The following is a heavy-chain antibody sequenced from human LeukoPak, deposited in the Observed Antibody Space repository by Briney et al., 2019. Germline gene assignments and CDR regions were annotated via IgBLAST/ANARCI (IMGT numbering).Heavy chain of an antibody. Sequence: SQTLSLTCTVSGASISSGDYLWSWIRQPPGMGLEWIGNIYYSGSTNYNASLKSRVTISIDTSKNQFSLNLSTVTAADTAVYYCARSHGGIAVAVHWFDPWGQGTLVTVSS. D-gene: IGHD6-19*01. J-gene: IGHJ5*02. V-gene: IGHV4-30-4*01. CDR3: ARSHGGIAVAVHWFDP. CDR2: IYYSGST. CDR1: GASISSGDYL.